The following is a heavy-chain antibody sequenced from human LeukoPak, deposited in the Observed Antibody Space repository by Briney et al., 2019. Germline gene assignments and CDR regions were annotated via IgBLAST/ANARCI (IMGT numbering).Heavy chain of an antibody. CDR2: ITDSGGTT. CDR1: GFTFTNYA. J-gene: IGHJ4*02. V-gene: IGHV3-23*01. Sequence: PGGSLRLSCAASGFTFTNYAMSWVRQAPGKGLEWVSTITDSGGTTFYAGSVKGRFTISRDNFKNTVYLQMNSLRAEDTAVYYCAKLWRRSHPRYFDYWGQGTLVTVSS. CDR3: AKLWRRSHPRYFDY. D-gene: IGHD2-21*01.